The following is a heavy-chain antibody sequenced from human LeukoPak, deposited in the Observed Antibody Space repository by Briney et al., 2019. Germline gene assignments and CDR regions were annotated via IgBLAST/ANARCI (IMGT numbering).Heavy chain of an antibody. D-gene: IGHD3-22*01. CDR2: INPNSGGT. CDR1: GGTFSRYG. J-gene: IGHJ4*02. V-gene: IGHV1-2*06. CDR3: ARASNIYDSSGYYYTLDY. Sequence: GASVKVSCKASGGTFSRYGITWVRQAPGQGLEWMGRINPNSGGTNYAQKFQGRVTMTRDTSISTAYMELSRLRSDDTAVYYCARASNIYDSSGYYYTLDYWGQGTLVTVSS.